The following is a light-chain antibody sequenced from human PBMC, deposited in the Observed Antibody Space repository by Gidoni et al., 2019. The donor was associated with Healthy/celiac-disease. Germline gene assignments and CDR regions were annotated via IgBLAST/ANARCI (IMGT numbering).Light chain of an antibody. Sequence: EIVVKQSPATLSVSPGERATLSCRARQSVSSNLAWYQQKPGQAPRLLIYGASTRATGIPARFSGSGSGTEFTLTISSLQSEDFAVYYCQQYNNWPRTFGQGTKVEIK. CDR1: QSVSSN. CDR2: GAS. V-gene: IGKV3-15*01. J-gene: IGKJ1*01. CDR3: QQYNNWPRT.